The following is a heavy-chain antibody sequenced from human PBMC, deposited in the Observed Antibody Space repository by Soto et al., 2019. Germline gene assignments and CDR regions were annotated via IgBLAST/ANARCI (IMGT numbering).Heavy chain of an antibody. CDR2: MNPNSDNT. CDR3: ARVEYILNVPESLDS. D-gene: IGHD6-6*01. V-gene: IGHV1-8*01. CDR1: GYTFTSYD. Sequence: QVQLVQSGAEVRKPGASVKVSCKASGYTFTSYDINWLRQTTGEGLVWMGWMNPNSDNTIYAPKFQGRVTMTRNTSTNAADIELRSLTSDDTAVYYCARVEYILNVPESLDSWGQGTLVTVSS. J-gene: IGHJ4*02.